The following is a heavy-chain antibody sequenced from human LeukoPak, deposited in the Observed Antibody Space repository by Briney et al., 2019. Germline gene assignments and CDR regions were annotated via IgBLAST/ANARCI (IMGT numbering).Heavy chain of an antibody. CDR2: IYSGGST. V-gene: IGHV3-53*01. J-gene: IGHJ6*03. CDR1: GFTVSSNY. Sequence: GGSLRLSCAASGFTVSSNYMSRVRQAPGKGLEWVSVIYSGGSTYYADSVKGRFTISRDNSKNTLYLQMNSLRAEDTAVYYCAGGNYYYYMDVWGKGTTVTISS. CDR3: AGGNYYYYMDV.